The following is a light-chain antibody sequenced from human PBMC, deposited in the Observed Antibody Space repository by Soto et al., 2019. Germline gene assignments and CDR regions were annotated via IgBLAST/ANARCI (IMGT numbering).Light chain of an antibody. CDR2: AAS. J-gene: IGKJ1*01. CDR3: QQSYSTPT. V-gene: IGKV1-39*01. CDR1: QSISSY. Sequence: DIQMTQSPSSLSASVGDRVTITCRASQSISSYLNWYQQKPGKAPKVLIYAASNLQSGVPSRFSGSGSGTDFTLTISSLQPEDFATYYCQQSYSTPTFGQGTKVDIK.